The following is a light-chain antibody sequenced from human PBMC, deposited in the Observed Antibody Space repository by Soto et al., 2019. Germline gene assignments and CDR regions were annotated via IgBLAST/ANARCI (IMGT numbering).Light chain of an antibody. J-gene: IGKJ1*01. CDR1: QDIGTK. Sequence: EIVMTQSPAILSVSPGERGTLSCRASQDIGTKLAWYQQKPGQAPSLLMYDVSTRASAASARFSGSGSGSEFTLTISSLQSEDFAIYFCQQYYHWRTFGQGTKVDIK. CDR3: QQYYHWRT. V-gene: IGKV3-15*01. CDR2: DVS.